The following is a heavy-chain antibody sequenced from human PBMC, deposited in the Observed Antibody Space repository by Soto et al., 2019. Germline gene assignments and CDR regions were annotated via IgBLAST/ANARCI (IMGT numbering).Heavy chain of an antibody. V-gene: IGHV4-34*01. Sequence: QVQLQQWGAGLLKPSETLSLTCAVYGGSFSGYYWSWIRQPPGKGLEWIGEINHSGSTNYNPYLKARVTISVDTSKNQFSLKLSSVTAAETAVYYCARVREHYYYGSGSYYHVRRGGMDVCGQGPTVTVSS. D-gene: IGHD3-10*01. CDR3: ARVREHYYYGSGSYYHVRRGGMDV. CDR2: INHSGST. CDR1: GGSFSGYY. J-gene: IGHJ6*02.